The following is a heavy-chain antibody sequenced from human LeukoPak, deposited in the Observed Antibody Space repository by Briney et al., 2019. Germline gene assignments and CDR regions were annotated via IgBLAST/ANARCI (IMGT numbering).Heavy chain of an antibody. CDR1: GGSFSGYY. V-gene: IGHV4-34*01. CDR3: ARRLGRTRPLLVPRGAFDI. J-gene: IGHJ3*02. D-gene: IGHD2-2*01. CDR2: INHSGST. Sequence: KASETLSLTCAVYGGSFSGYYWSWIRQPPGKGLEWIGEINHSGSTNYNPSLKSRVTISVDTSKNQFSLKLSSVTAADTAVYYCARRLGRTRPLLVPRGAFDIWGQGTMVTVSS.